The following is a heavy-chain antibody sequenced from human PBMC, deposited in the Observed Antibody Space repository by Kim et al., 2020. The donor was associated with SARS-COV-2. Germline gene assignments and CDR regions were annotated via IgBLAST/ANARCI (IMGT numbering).Heavy chain of an antibody. CDR2: ISYDGSNK. V-gene: IGHV3-30*04. J-gene: IGHJ6*02. CDR1: GFTFSRYG. D-gene: IGHD6-19*01. CDR3: ARDIASYSSGWIYYYYGMDV. Sequence: GRSLRLSCAASGFTFSRYGMHWVRQAPGKGLEWVAVISYDGSNKNYVDSVKGRFTISRDNSKNTLYLQMNSLRAEDTAVYYCARDIASYSSGWIYYYYGMDVWGQGTTVTVSS.